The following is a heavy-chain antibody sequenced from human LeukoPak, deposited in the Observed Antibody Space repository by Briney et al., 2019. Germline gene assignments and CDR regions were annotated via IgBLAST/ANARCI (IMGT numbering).Heavy chain of an antibody. CDR2: INPSGGST. V-gene: IGHV1-46*01. J-gene: IGHJ4*02. Sequence: GASVKVSCKXSGYTFTSYYMHWVRQAPGQGLEWMGIINPSGGSTSYAQKFQGRVTMTRDTSTSTVYMELSSLRSEDTAVYYCASGIAVAGIDYWGQGTLVTVSS. D-gene: IGHD6-19*01. CDR1: GYTFTSYY. CDR3: ASGIAVAGIDY.